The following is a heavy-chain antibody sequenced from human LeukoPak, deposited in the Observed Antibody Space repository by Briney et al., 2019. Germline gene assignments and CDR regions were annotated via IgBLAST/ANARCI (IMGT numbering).Heavy chain of an antibody. Sequence: SETLSLTCTVSGGSISSSSYYWGWIRQPPGKGLEWIGSIYYSGSTYYNPSLKSRVTISVDTSKNQFSLELSSVTAADTAVYYCARDIAAAGTFNWFDPWGQGTLVTVSS. D-gene: IGHD6-13*01. V-gene: IGHV4-39*02. J-gene: IGHJ5*02. CDR2: IYYSGST. CDR3: ARDIAAAGTFNWFDP. CDR1: GGSISSSSYY.